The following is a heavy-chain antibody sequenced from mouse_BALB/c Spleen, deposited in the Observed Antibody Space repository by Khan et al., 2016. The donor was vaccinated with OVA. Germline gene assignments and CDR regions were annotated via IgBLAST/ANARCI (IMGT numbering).Heavy chain of an antibody. D-gene: IGHD1-1*01. Sequence: QIQLVQSGAELVRPGSSVKISCKASGYAFSSYWMNWVKQRPGQGLEWIGQIYPGGGNTYYSGNFKGKATLTADKSSNTAYMQLSTLTSEDSAVYFCAREGYYDSRMAWFAYWGQGTLVTVSA. J-gene: IGHJ3*01. CDR1: GYAFSSYW. CDR3: AREGYYDSRMAWFAY. CDR2: IYPGGGNT. V-gene: IGHV1-80*01.